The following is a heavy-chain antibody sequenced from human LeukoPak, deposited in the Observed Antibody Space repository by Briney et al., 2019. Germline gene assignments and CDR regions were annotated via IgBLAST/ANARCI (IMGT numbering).Heavy chain of an antibody. CDR3: RARVWFGELNYYYYYMDV. J-gene: IGHJ6*03. CDR1: GGSFSDYY. D-gene: IGHD3-10*01. CDR2: ISHSGST. Sequence: SETLSLTCAVYGGSFSDYYWSWIRQPPGKGLEWIGEISHSGSTNYNPSLKSRVTISVDTSKNQFSLKLSSVTAADTAVYYCRARVWFGELNYYYYYMDVWGKGTTVTVSS. V-gene: IGHV4-34*01.